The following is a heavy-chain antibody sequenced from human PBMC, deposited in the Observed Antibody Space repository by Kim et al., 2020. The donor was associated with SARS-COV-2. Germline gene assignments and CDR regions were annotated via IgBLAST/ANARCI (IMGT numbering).Heavy chain of an antibody. Sequence: DSVKGRLTIARDNAKNRLYLQMNSLRAEDTAVYYCARNRGNYNYYYGMDVWGQGTTVTVSS. J-gene: IGHJ6*02. V-gene: IGHV3-74*01. CDR3: ARNRGNYNYYYGMDV.